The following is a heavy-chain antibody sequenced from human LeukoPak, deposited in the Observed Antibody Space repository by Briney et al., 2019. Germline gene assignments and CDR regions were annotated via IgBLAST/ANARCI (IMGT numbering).Heavy chain of an antibody. V-gene: IGHV4-61*01. D-gene: IGHD5-18*01. J-gene: IGHJ6*04. CDR2: IYYSGST. Sequence: PSETLSLTCTVSGGSVSSGSYSWSWIRQPPGKGLEWIGYIYYSGSTNYNPSLKSRVTISVDTSKNQFSLKLSSVTAADTAVYYCARGGAMVFLEVRYYYYGMDVWGKGTTVTVSS. CDR3: ARGGAMVFLEVRYYYYGMDV. CDR1: GGSVSSGSYS.